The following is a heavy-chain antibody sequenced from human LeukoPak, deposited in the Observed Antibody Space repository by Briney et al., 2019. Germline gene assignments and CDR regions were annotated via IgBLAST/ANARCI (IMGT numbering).Heavy chain of an antibody. V-gene: IGHV4-61*05. Sequence: SSETLSLTCTVSGGSISSSSYCWGWIRQTPGKGLEWIGYIYYSGSTNYNPSLKSRVTISVDTSKNQFSLKLSSVTAADTAVYFCARHGASGSYLYYFDYWGQGTLVTVSS. CDR2: IYYSGST. D-gene: IGHD1-26*01. J-gene: IGHJ4*02. CDR3: ARHGASGSYLYYFDY. CDR1: GGSISSSSYC.